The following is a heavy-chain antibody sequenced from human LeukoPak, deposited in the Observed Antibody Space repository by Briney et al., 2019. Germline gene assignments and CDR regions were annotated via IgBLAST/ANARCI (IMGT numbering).Heavy chain of an antibody. CDR2: VYYGGTT. CDR1: GGSVSIYY. Sequence: SETLSLTCTVSGGSVSIYYWSWVRQPPGQGLEWIGYVYYGGTTSYSPSLKSRVTMSIDRSKNQFSLTLFSVTAADTAIYYCERDCTGGSCYPPSDAFDIWGQGTKVTVSS. CDR3: ERDCTGGSCYPPSDAFDI. V-gene: IGHV4-59*02. D-gene: IGHD2-15*01. J-gene: IGHJ3*02.